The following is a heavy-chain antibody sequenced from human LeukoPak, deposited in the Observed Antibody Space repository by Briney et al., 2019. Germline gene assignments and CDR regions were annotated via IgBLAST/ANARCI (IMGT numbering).Heavy chain of an antibody. J-gene: IGHJ3*02. CDR1: GFIFSIYV. CDR2: ISASGDIT. Sequence: GGSLRLSCAASGFIFSIYVMSWVRQAPGEGLECVSAISASGDITYSADSVQGRFTISRDNYKNTLYLQMNSLRAEDTAVYYCAKDAQLFYDSSGYYYVYRAVGAFDIWGQGTMVTVSS. D-gene: IGHD3-22*01. V-gene: IGHV3-23*01. CDR3: AKDAQLFYDSSGYYYVYRAVGAFDI.